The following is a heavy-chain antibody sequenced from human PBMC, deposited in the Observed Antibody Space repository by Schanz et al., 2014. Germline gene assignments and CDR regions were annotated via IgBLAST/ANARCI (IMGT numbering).Heavy chain of an antibody. CDR1: GFSFSTYA. V-gene: IGHV3-30*04. CDR2: ISGNGGEK. J-gene: IGHJ3*02. CDR3: ARENLNWEAFDI. D-gene: IGHD7-27*01. Sequence: QVQLVESGGGVVQPGRSLRLSCAASGFSFSTYAMHWVRQAPGKGLRCVAVISGNGGEKYYADSVKGRFTTSRDNAKNSLYLEMTSLRGEDTAVYYCARENLNWEAFDIWGQGTVVTVSS.